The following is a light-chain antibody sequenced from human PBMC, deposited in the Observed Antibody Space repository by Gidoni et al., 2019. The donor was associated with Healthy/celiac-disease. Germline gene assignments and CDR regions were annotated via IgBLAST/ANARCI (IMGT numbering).Light chain of an antibody. CDR3: QAWDSSIVV. CDR1: KLGDKY. CDR2: QDN. V-gene: IGLV3-1*01. Sequence: SYELTQPPSVSVSPGQTASITCSGDKLGDKYASWYQQKPGQSPVLVIFQDNKRPSGITERFSGSNSGNTATLTISGTQAMDKADYYCQAWDSSIVVFGGGTKLTVL. J-gene: IGLJ2*01.